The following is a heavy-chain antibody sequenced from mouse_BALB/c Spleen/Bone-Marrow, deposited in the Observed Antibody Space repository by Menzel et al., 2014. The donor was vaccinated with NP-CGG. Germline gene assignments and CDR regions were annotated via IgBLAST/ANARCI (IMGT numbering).Heavy chain of an antibody. V-gene: IGHV8-12*01. CDR2: IYWDDDK. CDR1: GFSLSTSGMG. Sequence: QVTLKVCGPEILQPSQTLSLTCSFSGFSLSTSGMGVSWIRQPSGKGLEWLAHIYWDDDKRYNPSLKSRLTVSKDTSRNQVFLNITSVDTADAASYYCARKRPHYDGNCLDFWGQGTTLAVSS. J-gene: IGHJ2*01. CDR3: ARKRPHYDGNCLDF. D-gene: IGHD1-1*01.